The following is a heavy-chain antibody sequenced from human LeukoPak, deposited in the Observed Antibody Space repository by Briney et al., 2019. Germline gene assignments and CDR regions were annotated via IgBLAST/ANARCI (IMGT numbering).Heavy chain of an antibody. Sequence: SVKVSCKASGGTFSSYAISWVRQAPGQGLEWMGGIIPIFGTANYAQKFQGRVTITADESTSTAYMELSSLRSDDTAVYYCARPSPYSSGWFDYWGQGTLVTVSS. J-gene: IGHJ4*02. CDR1: GGTFSSYA. V-gene: IGHV1-69*13. CDR2: IIPIFGTA. D-gene: IGHD6-19*01. CDR3: ARPSPYSSGWFDY.